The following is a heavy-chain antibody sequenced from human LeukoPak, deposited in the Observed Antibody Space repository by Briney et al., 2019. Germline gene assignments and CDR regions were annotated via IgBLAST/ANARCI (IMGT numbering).Heavy chain of an antibody. V-gene: IGHV4-4*07. CDR3: ATVKYYYDSSGWAFDI. D-gene: IGHD3-22*01. Sequence: PSETLSLTCTVSGGSISSYYWSWIRQPAGKGLEWIGRIYTSGSTNYNPSLKSRVTMSVDTSKNQFSLKLSSVTAADTAEYYCATVKYYYDSSGWAFDIWGQGTMVTVSS. J-gene: IGHJ3*02. CDR1: GGSISSYY. CDR2: IYTSGST.